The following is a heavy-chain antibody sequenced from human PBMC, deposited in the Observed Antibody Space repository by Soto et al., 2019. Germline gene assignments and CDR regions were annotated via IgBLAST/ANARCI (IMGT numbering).Heavy chain of an antibody. CDR1: GYTFTSYG. CDR3: ARVSYYYDSSCYPGY. V-gene: IGHV1-18*01. Sequence: ASVKVSCKASGYTFTSYGISWVRQAPGQGLEWMGWISAYNGNTNYAQKLQGRVTMTTDTSTSTAYMELRSLRSDDTAVYCCARVSYYYDSSCYPGYWGQGTLVTVSS. D-gene: IGHD3-22*01. CDR2: ISAYNGNT. J-gene: IGHJ4*02.